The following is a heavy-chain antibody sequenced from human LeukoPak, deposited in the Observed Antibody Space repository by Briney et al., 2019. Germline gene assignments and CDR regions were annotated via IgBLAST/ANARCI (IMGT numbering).Heavy chain of an antibody. D-gene: IGHD1-26*01. J-gene: IGHJ4*02. Sequence: SETLSLTCTVSGYSISSGYYWGWIRQPPGKGLEWIGSIYHSGSTYYNPSLKSRVTISIDTSKNQFSLKLSSVTAADTAVYYCARFNSGSYQHYFDYWGQGTLVTVSS. V-gene: IGHV4-38-2*02. CDR2: IYHSGST. CDR3: ARFNSGSYQHYFDY. CDR1: GYSISSGYY.